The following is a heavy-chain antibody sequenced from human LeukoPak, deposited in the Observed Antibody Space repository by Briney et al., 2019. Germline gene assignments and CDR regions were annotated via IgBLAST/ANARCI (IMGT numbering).Heavy chain of an antibody. Sequence: PGGSLRLSCAASGFTFSNYWMSWVRQAPGKGLEWVANIKQDGSEKYYVDSVKGRFTISRDNAKNSLYLQMNSLRVEDTAVYYCARDSGATFDYWAREPWSPSPQ. V-gene: IGHV3-7*01. CDR2: IKQDGSEK. D-gene: IGHD1-26*01. CDR1: GFTFSNYW. CDR3: ARDSGATFDY. J-gene: IGHJ4*02.